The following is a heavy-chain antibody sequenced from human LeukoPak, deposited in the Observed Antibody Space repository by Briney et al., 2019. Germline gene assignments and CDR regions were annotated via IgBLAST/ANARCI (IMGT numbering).Heavy chain of an antibody. CDR1: GFTFSSYN. CDR2: ISSGSSYI. D-gene: IGHD4/OR15-4a*01. V-gene: IGHV3-21*01. Sequence: PGGPLRLSCAASGFTFSSYNMNWVRQAPGKGLEWVSSISSGSSYIYYADSVKGRFTISRDNAKNSLYLQMNSLRAEDTALYYCARYGGNAFDVWGQGTMVTVSS. J-gene: IGHJ3*01. CDR3: ARYGGNAFDV.